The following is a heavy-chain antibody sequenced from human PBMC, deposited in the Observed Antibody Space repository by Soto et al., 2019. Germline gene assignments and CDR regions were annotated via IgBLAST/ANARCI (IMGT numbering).Heavy chain of an antibody. V-gene: IGHV2-5*02. D-gene: IGHD6-6*01. CDR2: IYWADDE. CDR1: GFSLTTRGVG. Sequence: QITLKESGQTLVKPTQILTLTCTLSGFSLTTRGVGVGWIRQPPGEALEWLALIYWADDERYSPSLRSRLTITKDTSKNQVVLTMTNMEPVDTGTYYCAHSYSSSPDDGFDVWGQGTRVTVSS. CDR3: AHSYSSSPDDGFDV. J-gene: IGHJ3*01.